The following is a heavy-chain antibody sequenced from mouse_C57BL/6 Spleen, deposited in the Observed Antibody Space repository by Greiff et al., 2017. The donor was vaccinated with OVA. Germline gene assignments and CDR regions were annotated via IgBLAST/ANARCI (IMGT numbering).Heavy chain of an antibody. J-gene: IGHJ2*01. CDR1: GFTFSSYG. CDR2: ISSGGSYT. V-gene: IGHV5-6*01. Sequence: EVLLVESGGDLVKPGGSLKLSCAASGFTFSSYGMSWVRQTPDKRLEWVATISSGGSYTYYPDSVKGRFTISRDNAKNTLYLQLSSLKSEDTAMYYCARHGAGKYYFDYWGQGTTLTVSS. CDR3: ARHGAGKYYFDY. D-gene: IGHD3-3*01.